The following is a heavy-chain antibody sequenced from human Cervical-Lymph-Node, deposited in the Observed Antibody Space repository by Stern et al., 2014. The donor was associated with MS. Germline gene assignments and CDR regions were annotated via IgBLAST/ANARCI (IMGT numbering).Heavy chain of an antibody. CDR3: ARGNYDFWSGGSDNYFDP. J-gene: IGHJ5*02. V-gene: IGHV1-2*02. Sequence: VQLVESGAEVRNPGSSVKVSCKASQCTFTGFYVHWVRQAPGQGLEWMGWMIPPGCGTTYAQELEGRVTMTWDASINTGYMEITTLRSDDTAVYYCARGNYDFWSGGSDNYFDPWGQGTLVIVSS. CDR2: MIPPGCGT. D-gene: IGHD3-3*01. CDR1: QCTFTGFY.